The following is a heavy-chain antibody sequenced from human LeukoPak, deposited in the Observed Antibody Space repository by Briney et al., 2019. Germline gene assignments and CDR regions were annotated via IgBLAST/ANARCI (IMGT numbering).Heavy chain of an antibody. CDR3: ARQIVVVPAADSYYFDY. Sequence: GGSLRLSCAASGFTFSSYSMNWVRQAPGKGLEWVSSISSSSSYIYYADSVKGRFTTSRDNAKNSLYLQMNSLRAEDTAVYYCARQIVVVPAADSYYFDYWGQGTLVTVSS. J-gene: IGHJ4*02. V-gene: IGHV3-21*01. CDR2: ISSSSSYI. CDR1: GFTFSSYS. D-gene: IGHD2-2*01.